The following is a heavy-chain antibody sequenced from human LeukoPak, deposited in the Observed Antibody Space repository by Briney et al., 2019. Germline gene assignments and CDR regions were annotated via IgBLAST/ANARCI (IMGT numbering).Heavy chain of an antibody. J-gene: IGHJ5*02. CDR2: INSDGGGA. Sequence: PGGSLRLSCAASGITFGNNWMHWVRQGPGKGLVWISRINSDGGGAIYADSVKGRFTVSRDNAKNTLYQQMNSLRAEDTAVYYCARAYNWNEDNWFDPWGQGTLVTVSS. CDR1: GITFGNNW. CDR3: ARAYNWNEDNWFDP. V-gene: IGHV3-74*01. D-gene: IGHD1-1*01.